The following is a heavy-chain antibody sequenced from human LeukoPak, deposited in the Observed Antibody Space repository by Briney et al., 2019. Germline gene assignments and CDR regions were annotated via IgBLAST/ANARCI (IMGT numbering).Heavy chain of an antibody. Sequence: ASVKVSFKASGYTFTSYYMHWVRQAPGQGLEGMGIINPSGGSTSYAQKFQGRVTMTRDMSTSTVYMELSSLRSEDTAVYFCARGRVSSSTWYSTYYYYFYMDVWGKGTTVTVSS. D-gene: IGHD6-13*01. V-gene: IGHV1-46*01. CDR2: INPSGGST. CDR1: GYTFTSYY. J-gene: IGHJ6*03. CDR3: ARGRVSSSTWYSTYYYYFYMDV.